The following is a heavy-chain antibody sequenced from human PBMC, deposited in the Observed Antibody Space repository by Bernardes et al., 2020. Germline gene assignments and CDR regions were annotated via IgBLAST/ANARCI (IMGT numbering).Heavy chain of an antibody. J-gene: IGHJ4*02. D-gene: IGHD6-6*01. Sequence: ARVKVSCKASGYPFSSYVIIWVRQAPGQGLEWIGWISAYNGNTNYAQKLQGRVTMTTDTSTSTAYMELRSLRSDDTAVYYCARDGGPESMRDFDYWGQGTLVTVSS. V-gene: IGHV1-18*01. CDR1: GYPFSSYV. CDR2: ISAYNGNT. CDR3: ARDGGPESMRDFDY.